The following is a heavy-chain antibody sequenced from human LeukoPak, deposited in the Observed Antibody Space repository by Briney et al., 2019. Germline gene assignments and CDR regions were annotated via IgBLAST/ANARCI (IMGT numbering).Heavy chain of an antibody. J-gene: IGHJ4*02. D-gene: IGHD6-19*01. V-gene: IGHV3-30-3*01. CDR3: ARRRSGWYKGGFDY. CDR1: GFTFSSYA. CDR2: ISYDGSNK. Sequence: PGGSLRLPCAASGFTFSSYAMHWVRQAPGKGLEWVAVISYDGSNKYYADSVKGRFTISRDNSKNTLYLQMNSLRAEDTAVYYCARRRSGWYKGGFDYWGQGTLVTVSS.